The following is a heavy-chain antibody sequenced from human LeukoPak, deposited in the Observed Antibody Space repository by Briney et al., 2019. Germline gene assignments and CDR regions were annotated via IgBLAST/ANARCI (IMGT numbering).Heavy chain of an antibody. D-gene: IGHD3-10*01. CDR1: GFTFSIYG. Sequence: GGSLRLSCAASGFTFSIYGMHWVRQAPGKGLEWVAVISYDGSNKYYADSVKGRFTISRDNSKNTLYLQMNSLRAEDTAVYYCARDLWFGELHYFDYWGQGTLVTVSS. CDR2: ISYDGSNK. J-gene: IGHJ4*02. V-gene: IGHV3-30*03. CDR3: ARDLWFGELHYFDY.